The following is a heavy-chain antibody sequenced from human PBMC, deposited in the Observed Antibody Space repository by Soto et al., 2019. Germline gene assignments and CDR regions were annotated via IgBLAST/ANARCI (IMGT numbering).Heavy chain of an antibody. D-gene: IGHD2-15*01. CDR1: GGSFSGYY. V-gene: IGHV4-34*01. CDR2: INHSGST. J-gene: IGHJ5*02. Sequence: NLSLTCAVYGGSFSGYYWSWIRQPPGKGLEWIGEINHSGSTNYNPSLKSRVTISVDTSKNQFSLKLSSVTAADTAVYYCARGRRGPNCSGGSCYSNWFDPWGQGTLVTVSS. CDR3: ARGRRGPNCSGGSCYSNWFDP.